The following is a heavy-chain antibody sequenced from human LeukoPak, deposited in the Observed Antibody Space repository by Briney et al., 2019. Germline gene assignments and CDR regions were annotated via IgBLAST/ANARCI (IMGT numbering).Heavy chain of an antibody. CDR3: ARRPRGVRRDGYNIYYFDY. Sequence: SETLSLTCAVYGGSFSGYYWSWIRQPPGKGLEWIGEINHSGSTNYNPSLKSRVTISVDPSKNQFSLKLSSVTAADTAVYYCARRPRGVRRDGYNIYYFDYWGQGTLVTVSS. CDR2: INHSGST. CDR1: GGSFSGYY. J-gene: IGHJ4*02. D-gene: IGHD5-24*01. V-gene: IGHV4-34*01.